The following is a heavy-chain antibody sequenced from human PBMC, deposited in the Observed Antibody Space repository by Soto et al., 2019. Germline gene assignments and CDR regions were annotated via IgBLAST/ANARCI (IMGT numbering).Heavy chain of an antibody. CDR3: VRTSLVVAVATREDF. CDR2: IDSDGSRI. V-gene: IGHV3-74*01. J-gene: IGHJ4*02. D-gene: IGHD2-15*01. Sequence: EVQLVESGGGLVQPGESLRLSCAASGFTFSNYWMHWVRQAPGKGLVWVSRIDSDGSRITYADFVKGRFTISRDNAKNTVYLHMNSLPAEDTAVYYCVRTSLVVAVATREDFWVQGTLVTVSS. CDR1: GFTFSNYW.